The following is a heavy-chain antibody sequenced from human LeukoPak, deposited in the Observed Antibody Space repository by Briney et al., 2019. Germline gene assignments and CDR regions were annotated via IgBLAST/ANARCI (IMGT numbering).Heavy chain of an antibody. J-gene: IGHJ5*02. Sequence: ASVKVSCKASGYTFTSYGISWVRQAPGQGLEWMGWISAYNGNTNYAQKLQGRVTMTTDTSTSTAYMELRSLRSDDTAVYYCARSYCSSTSCFRFFDPWGQGTLVTVSS. V-gene: IGHV1-18*01. D-gene: IGHD2-2*01. CDR3: ARSYCSSTSCFRFFDP. CDR1: GYTFTSYG. CDR2: ISAYNGNT.